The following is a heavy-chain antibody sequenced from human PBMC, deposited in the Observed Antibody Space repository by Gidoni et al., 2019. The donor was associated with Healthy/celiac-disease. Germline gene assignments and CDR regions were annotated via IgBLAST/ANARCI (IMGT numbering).Heavy chain of an antibody. Sequence: QLQLQESGPGLVKPSETLSLTCTVSGGSISSSSYYWGWIRQPPGKGLEWIGSIYYSGRTYYNPSLKSRVNISVDTPKNQFSLKLSSVTAADTAVYYCARQGYYGDYVLDYWGQGTLVTVSS. J-gene: IGHJ4*02. CDR2: IYYSGRT. D-gene: IGHD4-17*01. CDR1: GGSISSSSYY. CDR3: ARQGYYGDYVLDY. V-gene: IGHV4-39*01.